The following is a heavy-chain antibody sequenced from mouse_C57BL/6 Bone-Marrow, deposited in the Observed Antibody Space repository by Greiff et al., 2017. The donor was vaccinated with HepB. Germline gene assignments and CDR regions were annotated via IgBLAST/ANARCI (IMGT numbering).Heavy chain of an antibody. Sequence: VKLQESGAELARPGASVKLSCKASGYTFTSYGISWVKQRTGQGLEWIGEIYPRSGNTYYNEKFKGKATLTADKSSSTAYMELRSLTSEDSAVYFCARHYGSSRDYWGQGTTLTVSS. CDR3: ARHYGSSRDY. V-gene: IGHV1-81*01. CDR1: GYTFTSYG. J-gene: IGHJ2*01. CDR2: IYPRSGNT. D-gene: IGHD1-1*01.